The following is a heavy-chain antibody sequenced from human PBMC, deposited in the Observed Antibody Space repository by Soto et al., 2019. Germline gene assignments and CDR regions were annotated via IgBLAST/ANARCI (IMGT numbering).Heavy chain of an antibody. V-gene: IGHV1-46*01. D-gene: IGHD3-10*01. CDR3: ARDLSSTQESYDYCYVMDV. CDR2: INPSGDST. CDR1: GYTFTSYY. J-gene: IGHJ6*02. Sequence: ASVKVSCKASGYTFTSYYMHWVRQAPGQGLERMGIINPSGDSTTYAQRFQGRVTMTRDTSTSTVYMEVSSLRSEDTAVYYCARDLSSTQESYDYCYVMDVWGQGTTVTVSS.